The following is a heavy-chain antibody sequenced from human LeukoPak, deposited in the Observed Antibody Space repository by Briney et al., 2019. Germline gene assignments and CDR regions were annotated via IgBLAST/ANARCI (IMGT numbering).Heavy chain of an antibody. V-gene: IGHV4-59*01. Sequence: SETLSLTCTVSGGSISSYYWSWIRQPPGKGLEWIGYIYYSGSTNYNPSLKSRVTISVDTSKNQFSLKLSSVTAADTAVYYCARDKAGDTAMPYYYGMDVWGQGTLVTVSS. CDR2: IYYSGST. CDR1: GGSISSYY. J-gene: IGHJ6*02. CDR3: ARDKAGDTAMPYYYGMDV. D-gene: IGHD5-18*01.